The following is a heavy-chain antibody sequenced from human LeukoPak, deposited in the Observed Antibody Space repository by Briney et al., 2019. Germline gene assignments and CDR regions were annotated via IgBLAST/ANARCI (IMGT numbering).Heavy chain of an antibody. Sequence: PGGSLRLSCAAPGFSLSRYWMTWVRQAPGKGLEWVGKINEDGSGSNYVDSVKGRFTISRDNAKNSLWLQMNSLIVEDTGVYFCAGAKIDWGQGTLVTVSS. V-gene: IGHV3-7*03. J-gene: IGHJ4*02. CDR1: GFSLSRYW. CDR2: INEDGSGS. CDR3: AGAKID. D-gene: IGHD3-22*01.